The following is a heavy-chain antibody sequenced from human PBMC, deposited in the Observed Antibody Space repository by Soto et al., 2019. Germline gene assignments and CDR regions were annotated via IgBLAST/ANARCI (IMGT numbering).Heavy chain of an antibody. CDR2: INHSGST. CDR3: ARDKITGLFDY. V-gene: IGHV4-34*01. Sequence: QVQLQQWGAGLLKPSETLSLTCAVYGGSFSGYYWTWIRQPPGTGLEWIGEINHSGSTNYNPSLKRQVTISVDTSKNQFSLKLTSVTAADTAVYSCARDKITGLFDYWGQGTLVTVSS. CDR1: GGSFSGYY. D-gene: IGHD2-8*02. J-gene: IGHJ4*02.